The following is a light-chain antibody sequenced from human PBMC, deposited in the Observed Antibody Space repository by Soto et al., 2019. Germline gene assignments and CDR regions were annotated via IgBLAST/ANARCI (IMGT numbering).Light chain of an antibody. J-gene: IGKJ4*01. CDR1: HDIAIY. CDR2: AAS. V-gene: IGKV1-9*01. CDR3: QQLRMYPST. Sequence: DIQMTQPPSSLSASVGDRVTTTSRASHDIAIYLAWYQQKPGEAPKLLIYAASTLYGGVPSRFSGSGSGTDFALTITSLQAEDFATYYCQQLRMYPSTFGGGTKVDIK.